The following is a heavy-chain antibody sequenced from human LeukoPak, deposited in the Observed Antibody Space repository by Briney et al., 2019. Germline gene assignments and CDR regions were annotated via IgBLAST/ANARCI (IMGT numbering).Heavy chain of an antibody. J-gene: IGHJ4*02. CDR2: ISSSGSTT. CDR3: ARAQYYYDSSGIDY. CDR1: GFTFSSYE. V-gene: IGHV3-48*03. Sequence: GGSLRLSCAASGFTFSSYEMNWVRQAPGKGLEWVSYISSSGSTTYYADSVKGRFTISRDNAKNSLYLQMNSLRAEDTAVYYCARAQYYYDSSGIDYWGQGTLVTVSS. D-gene: IGHD3-22*01.